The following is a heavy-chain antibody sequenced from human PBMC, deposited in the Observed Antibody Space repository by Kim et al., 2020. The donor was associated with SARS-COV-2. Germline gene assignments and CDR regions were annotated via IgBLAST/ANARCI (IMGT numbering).Heavy chain of an antibody. D-gene: IGHD3-3*01. V-gene: IGHV4-31*03. CDR2: IYHGESA. Sequence: SETLSLTCTVSGVSFSSGGYSWSWIRQPPGKGLEWIGYIYHGESAFYNPSLESRAAMSLDKSKNQVSLKLTSVTAADTAVYYCARGATIFAVVPFYPWGEGMLVIVSS. CDR3: ARGATIFAVVPFYP. J-gene: IGHJ5*02. CDR1: GVSFSSGGYS.